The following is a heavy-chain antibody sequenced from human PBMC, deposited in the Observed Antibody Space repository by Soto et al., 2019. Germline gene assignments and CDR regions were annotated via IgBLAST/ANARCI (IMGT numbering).Heavy chain of an antibody. V-gene: IGHV1-3*01. CDR3: ASYSSSPAYYFDY. D-gene: IGHD6-6*01. CDR1: GYTFTSYA. J-gene: IGHJ4*02. CDR2: INAGNGNT. Sequence: QVPLVQSGAEVKKPGASVKVSCKASGYTFTSYAMHWVRQAPGQRLEWMGWINAGNGNTKYSQKFQGRVTITRDTSASTAYMELSSLRSEDTAVYYCASYSSSPAYYFDYWGQGTLVTVSS.